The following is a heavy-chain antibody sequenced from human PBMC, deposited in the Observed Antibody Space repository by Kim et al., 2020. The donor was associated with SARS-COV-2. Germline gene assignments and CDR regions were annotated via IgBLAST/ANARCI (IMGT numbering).Heavy chain of an antibody. Sequence: ASVKVSCKASGYPFTSYGISWVRQAPGQGLECMGWISAHNGNTNYAQKFQGRVTMTTDTSTSTAYMELRDLRSDDTAVYYCARENFRAGSWPIPFYSGMDVWGQATTVTGSS. D-gene: IGHD6-6*01. CDR1: GYPFTSYG. J-gene: IGHJ6*02. CDR2: ISAHNGNT. V-gene: IGHV1-18*01. CDR3: ARENFRAGSWPIPFYSGMDV.